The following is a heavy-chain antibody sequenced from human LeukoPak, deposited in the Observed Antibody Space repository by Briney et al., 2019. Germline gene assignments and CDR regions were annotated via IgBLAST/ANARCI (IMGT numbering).Heavy chain of an antibody. CDR1: GFTFSSYA. Sequence: GGSLRLSCAASGFTFSSYAMHWVRQAPDKGLEWVAVISYDGSNKYYADSVKGRFTISRDNSKNTLYLQMNSLRAEDTAVYYCARGGARWLQSIDYWGQGTLVTVSS. CDR2: ISYDGSNK. J-gene: IGHJ4*02. CDR3: ARGGARWLQSIDY. D-gene: IGHD5-24*01. V-gene: IGHV3-30*04.